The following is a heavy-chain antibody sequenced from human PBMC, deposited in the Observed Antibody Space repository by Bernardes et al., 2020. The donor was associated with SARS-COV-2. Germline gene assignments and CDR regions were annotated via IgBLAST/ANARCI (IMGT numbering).Heavy chain of an antibody. CDR3: ARQHLGGVTIFGVVTTDRYFDY. D-gene: IGHD3-3*01. Sequence: SLTCTVSGGSISSSSYYWGWIRQPPGKGLEWIGSIYYSGSTYYNPSLKSRVTISVDTSKNQFSLKLSSVTAADTAVYYCARQHLGGVTIFGVVTTDRYFDYWGQGTLVTVSS. J-gene: IGHJ4*02. CDR1: GGSISSSSYY. V-gene: IGHV4-39*01. CDR2: IYYSGST.